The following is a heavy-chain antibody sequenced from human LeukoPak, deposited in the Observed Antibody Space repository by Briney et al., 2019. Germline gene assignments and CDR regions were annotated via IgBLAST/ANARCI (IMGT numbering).Heavy chain of an antibody. CDR1: GFTFSNYA. Sequence: GGSLRLSCAASGFTFSNYAMNWVRQAPGKGLEYVSGISSNGGSTNYANSVKGRFAISRDNSKNTLYLQMGSLRAEDMAVYYCARDGGTYCGGDCYGDWGQGTLVTVSS. CDR3: ARDGGTYCGGDCYGD. D-gene: IGHD2-21*02. V-gene: IGHV3-64*01. CDR2: ISSNGGST. J-gene: IGHJ4*02.